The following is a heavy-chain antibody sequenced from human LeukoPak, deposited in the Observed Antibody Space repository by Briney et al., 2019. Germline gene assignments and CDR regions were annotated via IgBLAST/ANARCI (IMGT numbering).Heavy chain of an antibody. CDR1: GYTLTELS. CDR2: FDPEDGET. J-gene: IGHJ4*02. D-gene: IGHD6-6*01. Sequence: ASVKVSCKVSGYTLTELSMHWVRQAPGKGLEWMGGFDPEDGETIYAQKSQGRVTMTEDTSTDTAYMELSSLRSEDTAVYYCATPIEYSSSSAPFDYWGQGTLVTVSS. V-gene: IGHV1-24*01. CDR3: ATPIEYSSSSAPFDY.